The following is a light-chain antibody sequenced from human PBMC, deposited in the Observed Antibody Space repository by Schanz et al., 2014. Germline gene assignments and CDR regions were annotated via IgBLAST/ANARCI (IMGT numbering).Light chain of an antibody. CDR3: QQYHIWPPWT. J-gene: IGKJ1*01. CDR1: QNIGSN. Sequence: EIVMTQSPATLSVSPGGRATLSCRASQNIGSNLAWYQQRPGQAPRLLIYGASARASGIPGRFSGGGSGTDFTLTVSSLQSEDFAVYYCQQYHIWPPWTFGQGTKVEIK. CDR2: GAS. V-gene: IGKV3D-15*01.